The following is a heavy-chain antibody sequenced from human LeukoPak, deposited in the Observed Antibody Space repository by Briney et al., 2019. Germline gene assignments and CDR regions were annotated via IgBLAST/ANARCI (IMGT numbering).Heavy chain of an antibody. CDR1: GGSISSHY. CDR2: IYYSGST. J-gene: IGHJ4*02. V-gene: IGHV4-59*11. D-gene: IGHD3/OR15-3a*01. Sequence: SETLSLTCTVSGGSISSHYWNWIRQPPGKGLEWIGYIYYSGSTNFNPSLQSRVTISVDTSKNQFSLKLSSVTAADTAVYYCARGKENNSWTAGLVDYWGQGTLVTVSS. CDR3: ARGKENNSWTAGLVDY.